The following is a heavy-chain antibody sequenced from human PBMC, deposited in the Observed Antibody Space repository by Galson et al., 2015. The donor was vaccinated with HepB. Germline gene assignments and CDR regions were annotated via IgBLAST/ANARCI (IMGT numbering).Heavy chain of an antibody. CDR3: AKDLGITVAGDFDH. CDR2: ISGPGGTT. V-gene: IGHV3-23*01. CDR1: GFTFGSHA. Sequence: SLRLSCAASGFTFGSHAMSWVRQGPGKGLEWVSAISGPGGTTYFADSVKGRFSISRDNSKNTLFLQMNSLRVEDTAIYYCAKDLGITVAGDFDHWGQGTLVTVSS. J-gene: IGHJ4*02. D-gene: IGHD6-19*01.